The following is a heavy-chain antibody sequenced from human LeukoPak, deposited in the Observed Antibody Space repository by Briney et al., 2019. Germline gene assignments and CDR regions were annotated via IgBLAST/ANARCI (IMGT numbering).Heavy chain of an antibody. J-gene: IGHJ4*02. CDR2: IYYSVST. CDR1: GGSFSSCDYY. D-gene: IGHD2-15*01. V-gene: IGHV4-30-4*01. Sequence: PSETLSLTCTVSGGSFSSCDYYWSWIRQPPGKGLEWIGYIYYSVSTYYNPSLKSRVTISVDTSKNQFSLKLSSVTAADTAVYHCARVAWVVIAAIDYWGQGTLVTVSS. CDR3: ARVAWVVIAAIDY.